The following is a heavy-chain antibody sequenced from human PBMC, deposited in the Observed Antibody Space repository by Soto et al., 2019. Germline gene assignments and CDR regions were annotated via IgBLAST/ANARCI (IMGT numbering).Heavy chain of an antibody. CDR1: GGSFSGYY. D-gene: IGHD6-19*01. CDR2: INHSGST. CDR3: AGLSAGWYYYYYYYGMDV. V-gene: IGHV4-34*01. Sequence: PSETLSLTCAVCGGSFSGYYWSWIRQPPGKGLEWIGEINHSGSTNYNPSLKSRVTISVDTSKNQFSLKLSSVTAADTAVYYCAGLSAGWYYYYYYYGMDVWGQGTTVTVSS. J-gene: IGHJ6*02.